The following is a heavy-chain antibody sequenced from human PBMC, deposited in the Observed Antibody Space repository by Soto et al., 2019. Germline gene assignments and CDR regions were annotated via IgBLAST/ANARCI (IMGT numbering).Heavy chain of an antibody. V-gene: IGHV3-48*02. CDR1: GFTFSSYS. J-gene: IGHJ3*02. CDR3: ARDRVTIFGVVIAFDI. CDR2: ISSSSSTI. D-gene: IGHD3-3*01. Sequence: GESLKISCAASGFTFSSYSMNWVRQAPGKGLEWVSYISSSSSTIYYADSVKGRFTISRDNAKNSLYLQMNSLRDEDTAVYYCARDRVTIFGVVIAFDIWGQGTMVTVSS.